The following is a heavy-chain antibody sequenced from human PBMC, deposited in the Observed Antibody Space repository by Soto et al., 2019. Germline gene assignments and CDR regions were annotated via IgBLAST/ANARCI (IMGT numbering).Heavy chain of an antibody. V-gene: IGHV2-26*01. CDR3: ARIARYYDFWSGPGPFDY. CDR2: IFSNDEK. Sequence: SGPTLVNPTETLTLTCTVSGFSLSNARMGVSWIRQPPGKALEWLAHIFSNDEKSYSTSLKSRLTISKDTSKSQVVLTMTNMDPVDTATYYCARIARYYDFWSGPGPFDYWGQGTLVTVSS. J-gene: IGHJ4*02. D-gene: IGHD3-3*01. CDR1: GFSLSNARMG.